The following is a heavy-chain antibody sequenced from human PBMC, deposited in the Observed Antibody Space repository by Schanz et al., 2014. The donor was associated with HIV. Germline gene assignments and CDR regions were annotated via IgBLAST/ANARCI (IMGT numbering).Heavy chain of an antibody. V-gene: IGHV3-23*01. Sequence: EVRLLESGGGLVQRGGSLRLSCAASGFTFSNYAMSWVRQAPGKGLEWVSVISGSGGSTYYADSVKGRFTISRDNSKNTVYLQMNSLRPEDTATYYCVRDESTLTTGDFQDWGQGTLVTVSP. CDR1: GFTFSNYA. CDR2: ISGSGGST. J-gene: IGHJ1*01. D-gene: IGHD4-17*01. CDR3: VRDESTLTTGDFQD.